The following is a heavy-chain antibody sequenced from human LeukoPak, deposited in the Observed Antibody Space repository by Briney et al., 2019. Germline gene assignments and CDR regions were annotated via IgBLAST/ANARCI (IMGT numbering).Heavy chain of an antibody. CDR2: ISGSGGST. CDR3: XXXXXXXXXEPYYFDY. J-gene: IGHJ4*02. V-gene: IGHV3-23*01. Sequence: SGXXXXXYGMSWVRQAPGXGLXWXSAISGSGGSTXYADSVKGRFTISRXXXKNTLYMQMNSLRAEDTAVYYXXXXXXXXXXEPYYFDYWGQGTLVTVSS. D-gene: IGHD1-14*01. CDR1: GXXXXXYG.